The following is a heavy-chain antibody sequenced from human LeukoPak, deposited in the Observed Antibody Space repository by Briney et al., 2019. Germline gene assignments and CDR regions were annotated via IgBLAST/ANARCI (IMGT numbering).Heavy chain of an antibody. CDR1: GFTFSSYA. CDR3: ARSRYSSGWYHY. D-gene: IGHD6-19*01. V-gene: IGHV3-23*01. J-gene: IGHJ4*02. Sequence: GGSLRLSCAASGFTFSSYAMSWVRQAPGKGLEWVSAISGSGGGTYYADSVKGRFTISRDNSKNTLYLQMNSLRAEDTAVYYCARSRYSSGWYHYWGQGTLVTVSS. CDR2: ISGSGGGT.